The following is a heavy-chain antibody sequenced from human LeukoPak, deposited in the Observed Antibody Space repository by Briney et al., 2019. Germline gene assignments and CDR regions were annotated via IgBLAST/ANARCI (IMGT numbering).Heavy chain of an antibody. Sequence: PGGSLRLSCAASVFTFYDYAMHWVRHAPGKGLEWVSGISWNSGSIDYADSVKGRCTISTDNAKNSLYLQMHSLRAEDTALYYCAKGGVVPAAIRPRPFDYWGQGTLVTVSS. CDR3: AKGGVVPAAIRPRPFDY. J-gene: IGHJ4*02. CDR2: ISWNSGSI. D-gene: IGHD2-2*02. CDR1: VFTFYDYA. V-gene: IGHV3-9*01.